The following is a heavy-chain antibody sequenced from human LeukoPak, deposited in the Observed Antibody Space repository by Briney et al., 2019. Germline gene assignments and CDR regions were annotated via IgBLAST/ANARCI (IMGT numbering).Heavy chain of an antibody. V-gene: IGHV5-51*01. D-gene: IGHD2-15*01. Sequence: GESLKISCKGSGYSFTSYWIGWVRQMPGKDLEWMGIIYPGDSDTRYSPSFQGQVTISADKSISTAYLQWSSLKASDTAMYYCARRYCSGGSCYSVDYWGQGTLVTVSS. J-gene: IGHJ4*02. CDR3: ARRYCSGGSCYSVDY. CDR2: IYPGDSDT. CDR1: GYSFTSYW.